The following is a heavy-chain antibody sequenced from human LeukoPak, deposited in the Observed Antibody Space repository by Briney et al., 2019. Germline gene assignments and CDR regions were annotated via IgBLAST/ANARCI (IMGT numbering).Heavy chain of an antibody. CDR2: IYYSGST. J-gene: IGHJ4*02. CDR3: QSRFLEWLLGY. CDR1: GGSISSNNYF. V-gene: IGHV4-39*01. Sequence: SETLSLTCTVSGGSISSNNYFWGWIRQPPGKGLEWIGSIYYSGSTYYNPSLKSRVTISVDTSKNQFSLKLNSVTAADTAMYYCQSRFLEWLLGYWGQGTLVTVSS. D-gene: IGHD3-3*01.